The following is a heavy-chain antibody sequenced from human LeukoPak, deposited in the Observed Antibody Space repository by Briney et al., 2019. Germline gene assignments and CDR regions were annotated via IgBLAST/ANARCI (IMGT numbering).Heavy chain of an antibody. CDR2: IGASGGST. D-gene: IGHD3-9*01. V-gene: IGHV3-23*01. CDR3: AKAEGYDILTGLDY. J-gene: IGHJ4*02. CDR1: GFTFSSYA. Sequence: GGSLSLSCATSGFTFSSYAMSWVRQAPGKGLEWVSGIGASGGSTYYADSVKGRFTISRDNSKNTLYLQMNSLRTEDTAVYYCAKAEGYDILTGLDYWGQGTLVTVSS.